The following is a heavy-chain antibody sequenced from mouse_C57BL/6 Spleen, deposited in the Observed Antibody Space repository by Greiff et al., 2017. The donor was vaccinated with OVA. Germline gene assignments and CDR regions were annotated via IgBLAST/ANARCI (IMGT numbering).Heavy chain of an antibody. D-gene: IGHD3-2*02. CDR2: IDPEDGET. Sequence: EVQLQQSGAELVKPGASVKLSCTASGFNIKDYYMHWVKQRPEQGLEWIGRIDPEDGETTYAPKFQGKATITADTSSNTAYLQLSSLTSEDTAVYNCEVDSAGYGDDWGQGTTLTVSS. CDR1: GFNIKDYY. CDR3: EVDSAGYGDD. J-gene: IGHJ2*01. V-gene: IGHV14-2*01.